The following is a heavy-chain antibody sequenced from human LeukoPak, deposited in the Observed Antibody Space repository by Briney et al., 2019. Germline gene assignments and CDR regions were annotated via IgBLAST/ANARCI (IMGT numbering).Heavy chain of an antibody. CDR3: AKERELLRAPFDY. CDR2: ISGSGGST. CDR1: GFTFSSYA. J-gene: IGHJ4*02. D-gene: IGHD1-26*01. Sequence: GGSLRLSCAPSGFTFSSYAMSWVRQAPGKGLEWVSSISGSGGSTYYADSVKGRFTISRDNSKNTLYLQMNSLRAEDTAVYYCAKERELLRAPFDYWGQGTLVTVSS. V-gene: IGHV3-23*01.